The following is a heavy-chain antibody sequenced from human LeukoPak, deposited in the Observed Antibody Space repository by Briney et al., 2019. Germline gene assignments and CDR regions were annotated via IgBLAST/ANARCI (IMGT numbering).Heavy chain of an antibody. D-gene: IGHD2-15*01. CDR1: GYTFTGYY. J-gene: IGHJ6*02. Sequence: ASVKVSCKASGYTFTGYYMHWVRQAPGQGLEWMGWINPNIGGTNYAQKFQGRVTTTRDTSISTAYMELSRLRSDDTAVYYCARALTVVVVAARDYYYYGMDVWGQGTTVTVSS. CDR2: INPNIGGT. CDR3: ARALTVVVVAARDYYYYGMDV. V-gene: IGHV1-2*02.